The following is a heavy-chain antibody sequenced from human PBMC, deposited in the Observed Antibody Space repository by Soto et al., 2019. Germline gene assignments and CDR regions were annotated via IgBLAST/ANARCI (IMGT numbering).Heavy chain of an antibody. V-gene: IGHV3-30-3*01. CDR1: GFTFSSYA. CDR2: ISYDGIRH. D-gene: IGHD3-16*01. Sequence: GGSLRLSCAASGFTFSSYAMHWVRQAPGKGLEWVAIISYDGIRHFHADSVKGRFTISRDNSKNTLFLQMNSLRTEDTAVYYCARDSMAATGDGWEVNMFDPWSQGTLVTVSS. CDR3: ARDSMAATGDGWEVNMFDP. J-gene: IGHJ5*02.